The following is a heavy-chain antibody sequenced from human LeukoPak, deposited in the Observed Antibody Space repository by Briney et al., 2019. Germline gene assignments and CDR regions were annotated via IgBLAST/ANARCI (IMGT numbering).Heavy chain of an antibody. J-gene: IGHJ4*02. D-gene: IGHD6-19*01. CDR3: ARARSGWYYFDY. CDR1: GGSISSGGYS. V-gene: IGHV4-30-2*01. CDR2: IYHSGST. Sequence: SETLSLTCAVSGGSISSGGYSWSWIRQPPGKGLEWIGYIYHSGSTYYNPSLKSRVTISVDRSKNQFSLKLSSMTAADTAVYYCARARSGWYYFDYWGQGTLVTVSS.